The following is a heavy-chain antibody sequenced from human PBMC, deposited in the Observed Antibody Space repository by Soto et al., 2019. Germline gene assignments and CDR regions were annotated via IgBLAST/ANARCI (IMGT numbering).Heavy chain of an antibody. D-gene: IGHD3-22*01. CDR1: GGTFSSYA. V-gene: IGHV1-69*12. Sequence: QDQLVQSGAEVKKPGSSVKVSCKASGGTFSSYAISWVRQAPGQGLEWMGGIIPIFGTANYAQKFQGRVTITADESTSTDYMELRSLRSEDTAVYYCARPTRYYYDSSGQSAWFDPWGQGTLVTVSS. CDR3: ARPTRYYYDSSGQSAWFDP. CDR2: IIPIFGTA. J-gene: IGHJ5*02.